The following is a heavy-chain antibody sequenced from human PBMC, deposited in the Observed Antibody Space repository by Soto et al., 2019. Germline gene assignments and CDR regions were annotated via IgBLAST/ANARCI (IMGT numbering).Heavy chain of an antibody. CDR1: SSSG. Sequence: SSSGWQSFHQKKSKGLEWVAVIWYDGSNKYYADSVKGRFTISRDNSKNTLYLQMNSLRAEDTAVYYCARGLDVVVTPATASVMAVWGNGTTVIVS. CDR2: IWYDGSNK. V-gene: IGHV3-33*01. CDR3: ARGLDVVVTPATASVMAV. J-gene: IGHJ6*04. D-gene: IGHD2-2*01.